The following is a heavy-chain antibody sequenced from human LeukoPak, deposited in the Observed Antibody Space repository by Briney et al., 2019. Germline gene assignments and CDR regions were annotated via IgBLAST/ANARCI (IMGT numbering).Heavy chain of an antibody. J-gene: IGHJ4*02. CDR3: AKELHDFGDFGDGIDY. D-gene: IGHD4-17*01. CDR1: GFTFSNYA. V-gene: IGHV3-23*01. Sequence: AGSLRPSSAASGFTFSNYAMSWVSQAPGRGREWVSVISGTGRSTYYADSVKGRFTISRDNSKNTLYLQMNSLRAEDTAIYYCAKELHDFGDFGDGIDYWGQGTLVTVSS. CDR2: ISGTGRST.